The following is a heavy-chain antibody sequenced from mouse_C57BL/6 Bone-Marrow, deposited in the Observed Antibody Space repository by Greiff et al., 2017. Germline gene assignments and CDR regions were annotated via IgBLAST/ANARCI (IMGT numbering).Heavy chain of an antibody. Sequence: QVQLQQPGAELVKPGASVKMSCKASGYTFTSYCITWVKQRPGQGLEWIGDIYPGSGSTNYNEKFKSKATLAVDTSSSTAYLQLSSLTSEDSAVYYCAMHCGSSFDYWGQGTTLTVSS. CDR1: GYTFTSYC. V-gene: IGHV1-55*01. D-gene: IGHD1-1*01. CDR3: AMHCGSSFDY. J-gene: IGHJ2*01. CDR2: IYPGSGST.